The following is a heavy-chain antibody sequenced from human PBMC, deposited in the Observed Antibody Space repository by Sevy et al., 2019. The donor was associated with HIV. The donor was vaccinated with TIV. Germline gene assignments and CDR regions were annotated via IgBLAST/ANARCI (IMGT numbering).Heavy chain of an antibody. D-gene: IGHD1-26*01. CDR3: ARDRDLSGSYLEYYYYAMDV. J-gene: IGHJ6*02. V-gene: IGHV1-46*01. Sequence: ASVKVSCKASGYTFITYYVHWVRQAPGQGLEWMGLIDPSGSTRYAQKFQGRVSMTGATSTTTVYMELSGLTSEDTAVYYCARDRDLSGSYLEYYYYAMDVWGQGTTVTVSS. CDR1: GYTFITYY. CDR2: IDPSGST.